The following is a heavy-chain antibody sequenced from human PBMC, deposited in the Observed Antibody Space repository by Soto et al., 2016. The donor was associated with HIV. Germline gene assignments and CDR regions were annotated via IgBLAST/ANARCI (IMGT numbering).Heavy chain of an antibody. V-gene: IGHV3-74*01. J-gene: IGHJ4*02. Sequence: EVQLVESGGGLVQPGGSLRLSCAASGFTFSSYWMHWVRQAPGKGLVWVSHINGDGSITSYADSVKGRFTISRDNAKNTLYLQMNSLRAEDTAVYYCARGLIRQQLGASNWGQGTLVTVSS. CDR2: INGDGSIT. D-gene: IGHD1-1*01. CDR1: GFTFSSYW. CDR3: ARGLIRQQLGASN.